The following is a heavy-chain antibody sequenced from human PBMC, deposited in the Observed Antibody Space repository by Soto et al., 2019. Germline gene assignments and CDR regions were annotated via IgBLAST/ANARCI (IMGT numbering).Heavy chain of an antibody. D-gene: IGHD3-10*01. CDR1: GGSISNHY. CDR3: ARSNYYSEY. Sequence: SETLSLTCTVSGGSISNHYWSWIRQPPGKGLEWIGYIYYNGNTNYNPSLKRRVTMSVDTSKNQFSLKLSSVTAADTAVYYCARSNYYSEYWGQGTLVTASS. J-gene: IGHJ4*02. CDR2: IYYNGNT. V-gene: IGHV4-59*11.